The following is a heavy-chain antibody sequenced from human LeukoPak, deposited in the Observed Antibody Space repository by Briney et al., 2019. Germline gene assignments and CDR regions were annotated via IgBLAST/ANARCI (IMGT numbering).Heavy chain of an antibody. D-gene: IGHD3-16*02. Sequence: PGGSLRLSCAASGFTFSSFGMYWVRQAPGKGLQWVTYISKDGSDKNYADSVKGRFTISRDNSKNTLELQMKNLRPEDTAQYYCARAPRGIMITFGGIFGPPDLWGQGVVVTVSS. V-gene: IGHV3-30*03. CDR1: GFTFSSFG. CDR2: ISKDGSDK. CDR3: ARAPRGIMITFGGIFGPPDL. J-gene: IGHJ5*02.